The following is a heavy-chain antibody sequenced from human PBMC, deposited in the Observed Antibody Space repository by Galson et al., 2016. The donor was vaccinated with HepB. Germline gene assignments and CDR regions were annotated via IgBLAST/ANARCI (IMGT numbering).Heavy chain of an antibody. CDR1: GFTFDDSA. CDR3: VRDMAPGGAGV. V-gene: IGHV3-9*01. CDR2: IYYNSDRI. D-gene: IGHD3-16*01. J-gene: IGHJ6*02. Sequence: SLRLSCAASGFTFDDSAMHWVRQTPGKGLEWVSGIYYNSDRIGYVDSVRGRFTISRDNARNSLYLQMNSLEPEDSALYYCVRDMAPGGAGVWGEGTTVTASS.